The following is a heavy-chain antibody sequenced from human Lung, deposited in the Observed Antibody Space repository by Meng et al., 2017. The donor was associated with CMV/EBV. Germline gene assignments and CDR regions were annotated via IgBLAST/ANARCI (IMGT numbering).Heavy chain of an antibody. J-gene: IGHJ6*02. Sequence: SETLSLXXTVSGGSISSSSYYWGWIRQPPGKGLEWIGSIYYSGSTYYNPSLKSRVTISVDTSKNQFSMKLSSVTAADTDVYNCARDGVKYCSSTSCKSKYYYYGMDVWGQGXTVTVSS. V-gene: IGHV4-39*07. CDR3: ARDGVKYCSSTSCKSKYYYYGMDV. CDR1: GGSISSSSYY. D-gene: IGHD2-2*01. CDR2: IYYSGST.